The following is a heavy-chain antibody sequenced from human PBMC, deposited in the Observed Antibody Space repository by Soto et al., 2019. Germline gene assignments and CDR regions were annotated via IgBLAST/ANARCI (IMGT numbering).Heavy chain of an antibody. J-gene: IGHJ4*02. CDR1: GFTFSIYA. CDR3: AREYSSSWYYYFDY. D-gene: IGHD6-13*01. CDR2: ISYDGSNK. V-gene: IGHV3-30-3*01. Sequence: GESLRLSCAASGFTFSIYAMHWVRQAPGKGLEWVAVISYDGSNKYYADSVKGRFTISRDNSKNTLYLQMNSLRAEDTAVYYCAREYSSSWYYYFDYWGQGTLVTVSS.